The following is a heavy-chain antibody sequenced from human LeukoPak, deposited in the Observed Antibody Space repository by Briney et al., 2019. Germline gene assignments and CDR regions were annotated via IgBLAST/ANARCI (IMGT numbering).Heavy chain of an antibody. Sequence: PGGSLRLSCAASGFTFSSYGMSWVRQAPGKGLEWVSAISGSGGSTYYADSVKGRFTISRDNSKNTLYMQMNSLRAEDTAVYYCAKDPNSGYDRFDYWGQGTLVTVSS. J-gene: IGHJ4*02. V-gene: IGHV3-23*01. CDR3: AKDPNSGYDRFDY. CDR1: GFTFSSYG. D-gene: IGHD5-12*01. CDR2: ISGSGGST.